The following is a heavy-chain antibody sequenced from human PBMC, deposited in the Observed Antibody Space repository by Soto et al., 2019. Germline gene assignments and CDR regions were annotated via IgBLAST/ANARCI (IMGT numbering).Heavy chain of an antibody. CDR1: GFTFSSYA. CDR2: ISGSGAGT. V-gene: IGHV3-23*01. CDR3: AKGSMLSPWYFDL. J-gene: IGHJ2*01. Sequence: VQLLESGGGLVQPGGSLRLSCAASGFTFSSYAMSWVRQAPGKGLEWVSAISGSGAGTYYADSVKGRFTISRDISKNTLYLQVNSLRDEDTALYYCAKGSMLSPWYFDLWGRGTLVTVSS. D-gene: IGHD3-16*01.